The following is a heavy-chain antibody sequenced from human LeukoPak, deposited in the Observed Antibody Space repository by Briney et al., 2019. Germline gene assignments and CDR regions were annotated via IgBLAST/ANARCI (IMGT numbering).Heavy chain of an antibody. V-gene: IGHV4-59*01. CDR2: IYYSGST. D-gene: IGHD2-8*01. CDR3: ASGMRGVDY. Sequence: PSETLSLTCTVSGGSISSYYWSWIRQPPGKGLEWIGYIYYSGSTNYNPSLKSRVTISVDTSKNQFSLKLSSVTAADTAVYYCASGMRGVDYWGQGTLVTVSS. CDR1: GGSISSYY. J-gene: IGHJ4*02.